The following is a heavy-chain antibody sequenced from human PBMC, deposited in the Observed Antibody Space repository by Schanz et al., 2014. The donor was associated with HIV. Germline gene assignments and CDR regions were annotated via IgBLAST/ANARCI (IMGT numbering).Heavy chain of an antibody. CDR2: MNPSTGNS. J-gene: IGHJ6*02. CDR1: GYLFTNYG. CDR3: ARGPKWEGLMDV. V-gene: IGHV1-8*02. D-gene: IGHD1-26*01. Sequence: QVQLVQSGAEVKKPGASVKVSCKTSGYLFTNYGVNWVRQAPGQGLEWMGWMNPSTGNSGYAQMFQVRVTMTRDTSISTAYLEVDSLKSEDTAVYYCARGPKWEGLMDVWGQGTTVIVSS.